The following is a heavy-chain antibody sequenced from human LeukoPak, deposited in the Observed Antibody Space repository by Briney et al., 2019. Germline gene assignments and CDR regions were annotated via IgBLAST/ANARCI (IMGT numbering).Heavy chain of an antibody. Sequence: ASVKVSCKASGYTFTGYYMHWVRQAPGQGLEWMGWINPNSGGTNYAQKFQGRVTMTRDTSISTAYMELSRLRSDDTAVYYCARDLGLLWFGEPRGRDYWGQGTLVTVSS. CDR3: ARDLGLLWFGEPRGRDY. CDR2: INPNSGGT. CDR1: GYTFTGYY. V-gene: IGHV1-2*02. D-gene: IGHD3-10*01. J-gene: IGHJ4*02.